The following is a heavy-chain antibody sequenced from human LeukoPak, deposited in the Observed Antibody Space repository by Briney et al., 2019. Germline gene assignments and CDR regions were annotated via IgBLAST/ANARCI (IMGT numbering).Heavy chain of an antibody. V-gene: IGHV3-20*04. Sequence: GGSLRLSCAASGFTFDDYGMSWVRQAPGKGLEWVSGINWNGGSTGYADSVKGRFTISRDNAKNSLYLQMNSLRAEDPALYYCARDLAIVARSGFDYWGQGTLVTVSS. CDR3: ARDLAIVARSGFDY. D-gene: IGHD2-15*01. CDR1: GFTFDDYG. CDR2: INWNGGST. J-gene: IGHJ4*02.